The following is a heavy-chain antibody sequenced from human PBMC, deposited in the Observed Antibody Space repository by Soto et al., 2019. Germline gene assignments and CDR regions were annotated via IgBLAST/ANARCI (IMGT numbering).Heavy chain of an antibody. D-gene: IGHD2-21*01. V-gene: IGHV4-34*01. J-gene: IGHJ4*02. CDR3: GRAKIPGLFDY. CDR1: GGSFSGYY. CDR2: IKHSGST. Sequence: PSETLSLTCAVYGGSFSGYYWSWIRQPPGKGPEWIGEIKHSGSTNYNPSLKSRVTISVDTSKNQFSLKLTSVTAADTAVYYCGRAKIPGLFDYWGQGTLVTVSS.